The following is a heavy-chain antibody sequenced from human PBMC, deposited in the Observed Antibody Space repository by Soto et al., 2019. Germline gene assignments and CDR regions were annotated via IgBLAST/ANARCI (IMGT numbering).Heavy chain of an antibody. CDR1: GYTLNTYY. CDR3: ARGGHIAVVTDSFDY. V-gene: IGHV1-46*02. CDR2: IHPSGGGS. D-gene: IGHD2-21*02. J-gene: IGHJ4*02. Sequence: QVQLVQSGAEVKKPGASVKVSCKPSGYTLNTYYLHWVRQAPGQGLEWMGIIHPSGGGSTYAQKFLGRVTMTRDTSTSTGFMELSSLGSADPAVYYCARGGHIAVVTDSFDYWGQGTLVTVSS.